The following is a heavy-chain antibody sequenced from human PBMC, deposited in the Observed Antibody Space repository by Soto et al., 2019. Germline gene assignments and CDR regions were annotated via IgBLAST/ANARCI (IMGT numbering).Heavy chain of an antibody. Sequence: ASVKVSCKASGYTFTSYAMHWVRQAPGQRLEWMGWINAGNGNTKYSQKFQGRVTITRDTSASTAYMELSSLRSEDTAVYYCARSPYCSSTSCLLYFDYWGQGTLVTVSS. J-gene: IGHJ4*02. V-gene: IGHV1-3*01. CDR1: GYTFTSYA. CDR2: INAGNGNT. CDR3: ARSPYCSSTSCLLYFDY. D-gene: IGHD2-2*01.